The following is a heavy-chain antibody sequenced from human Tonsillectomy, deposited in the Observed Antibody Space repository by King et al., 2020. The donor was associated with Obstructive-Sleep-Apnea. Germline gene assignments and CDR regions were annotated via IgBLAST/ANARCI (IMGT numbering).Heavy chain of an antibody. CDR1: GFTFSTYA. Sequence: VQLVESGGGVVQPGRSLRLSCAASGFTFSTYAMHWVRQAPGKGLDWVAAISFDGSNKYYAVSVKGRLTISRDDSKNTRYLQMNSLRAEDTAVYYCARDLSSSSPPAAAGDSWGQGTLVTVSS. CDR3: ARDLSSSSPPAAAGDS. D-gene: IGHD6-13*01. CDR2: ISFDGSNK. J-gene: IGHJ4*02. V-gene: IGHV3-30-3*01.